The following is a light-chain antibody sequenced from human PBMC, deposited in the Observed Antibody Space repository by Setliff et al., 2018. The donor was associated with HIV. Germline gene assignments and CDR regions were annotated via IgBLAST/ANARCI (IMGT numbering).Light chain of an antibody. Sequence: QSVLTQPASVSGSPGQSITISCTGTSSDVGAYNYVSWYQQHPGKAPKLVIYEVSNRPSGISNRFSGSKSGNTASLTISGLQAEDDADYYCSSYRRGNTLVFGTGTKVTVL. CDR1: SSDVGAYNY. CDR2: EVS. V-gene: IGLV2-14*01. J-gene: IGLJ1*01. CDR3: SSYRRGNTLV.